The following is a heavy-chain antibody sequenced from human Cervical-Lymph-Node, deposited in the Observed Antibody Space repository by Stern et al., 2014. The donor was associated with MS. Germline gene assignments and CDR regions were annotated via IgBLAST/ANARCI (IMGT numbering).Heavy chain of an antibody. J-gene: IGHJ4*02. Sequence: QVTLKESGPTLVKPTQTLTLTCNCSGFSLSTSGVGVGWIRQPPGKALEWLALVYWYDDKRYTPSLKSRLTITKDTSKNRVVLTMTSVEPVDTATYYCAHRNIMTAVTIFDYWGQGTLVTVSS. CDR1: GFSLSTSGVG. CDR2: VYWYDDK. V-gene: IGHV2-5*01. CDR3: AHRNIMTAVTIFDY. D-gene: IGHD4-17*01.